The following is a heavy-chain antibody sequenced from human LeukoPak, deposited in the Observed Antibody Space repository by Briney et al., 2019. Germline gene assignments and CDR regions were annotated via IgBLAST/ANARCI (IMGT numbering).Heavy chain of an antibody. CDR2: INPNSGGT. CDR1: GYTFTDYY. CDR3: ARANFLYCSSTSCLFDY. J-gene: IGHJ4*02. V-gene: IGHV1-2*04. D-gene: IGHD2-2*01. Sequence: ASVKVSCKASGYTFTDYYMHWVRLAPGQGLEWMGWINPNSGGTNYVQKFQGWVTMTRDTSINTVYMELSRLTSDDTAVYYCARANFLYCSSTSCLFDYWGQGTLVTVSS.